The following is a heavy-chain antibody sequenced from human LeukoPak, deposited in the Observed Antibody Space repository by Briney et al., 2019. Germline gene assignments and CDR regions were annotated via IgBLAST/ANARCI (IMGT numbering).Heavy chain of an antibody. D-gene: IGHD1-26*01. Sequence: SETLSLTCTVSGDSITRFYWSWIRQPPGKGLEWIAYMYHSGSTNYNPSLKSRVTISIDTSKNQLSLKLSSVTAADTAVYYCGRERGAGGWIDPWGQGTLVTVSP. CDR1: GDSITRFY. J-gene: IGHJ5*02. V-gene: IGHV4-59*01. CDR3: GRERGAGGWIDP. CDR2: MYHSGST.